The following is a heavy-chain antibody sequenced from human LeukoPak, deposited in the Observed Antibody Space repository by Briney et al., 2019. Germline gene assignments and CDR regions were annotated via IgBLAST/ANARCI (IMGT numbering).Heavy chain of an antibody. V-gene: IGHV3-30*15. CDR1: GFTFSSYA. CDR2: ISYDGSNK. CDR3: AKGRSTVTMSPPFDY. D-gene: IGHD4-17*01. J-gene: IGHJ4*02. Sequence: GGSLRLSCAASGFTFSSYAMHWVRQAPGKGLYWVAVISYDGSNKYYADSVKGRFTISRDNSKNTLYLQMSSLRAEDTAVYYCAKGRSTVTMSPPFDYWGQGTLVTVSS.